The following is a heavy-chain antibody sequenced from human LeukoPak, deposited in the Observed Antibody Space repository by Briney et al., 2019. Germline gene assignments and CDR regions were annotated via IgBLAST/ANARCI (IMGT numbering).Heavy chain of an antibody. CDR1: GGTFTGYY. Sequence: ASVKVSCKASGGTFTGYYMHWVRQAPGQGLEWMGRINPNSGGTNYAQKFQGRVTMTRDTSISTAYMELSRLRSDDTAVYYCASKDEYRSSGFDYWGQGTLVTVSS. CDR2: INPNSGGT. D-gene: IGHD6-6*01. J-gene: IGHJ4*02. V-gene: IGHV1-2*06. CDR3: ASKDEYRSSGFDY.